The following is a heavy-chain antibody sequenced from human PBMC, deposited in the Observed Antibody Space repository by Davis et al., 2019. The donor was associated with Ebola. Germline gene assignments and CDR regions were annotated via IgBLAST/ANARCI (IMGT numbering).Heavy chain of an antibody. V-gene: IGHV1-18*01. D-gene: IGHD2-15*01. CDR2: ISAYNGNT. Sequence: AASVTVSCKASGYTFTSYGISWVRQAPGQGLEWMGWISAYNGNTNYGQKLQGRVTMTTDPSTSTAYMELRSLRSDDTAVYYCARGGCSGGSCYSSDYWGQGTLVTVSS. CDR3: ARGGCSGGSCYSSDY. CDR1: GYTFTSYG. J-gene: IGHJ4*02.